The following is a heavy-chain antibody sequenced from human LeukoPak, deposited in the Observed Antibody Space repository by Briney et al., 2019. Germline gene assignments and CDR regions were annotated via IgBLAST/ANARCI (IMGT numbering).Heavy chain of an antibody. D-gene: IGHD5-18*01. Sequence: ASVKVSCKASGYTFTSYAMNWVRQAPGQGLEWMGWINTNTGNPTYAQGFTGRFVFSLDTSVSTAYLQISSLKAEDTAVYYCARVMRGGYSYGPPVYYFDYWGQGTLVTVSS. CDR2: INTNTGNP. V-gene: IGHV7-4-1*02. CDR3: ARVMRGGYSYGPPVYYFDY. J-gene: IGHJ4*02. CDR1: GYTFTSYA.